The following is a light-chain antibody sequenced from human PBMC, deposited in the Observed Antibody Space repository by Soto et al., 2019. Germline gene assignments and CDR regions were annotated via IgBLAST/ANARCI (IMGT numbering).Light chain of an antibody. Sequence: IQLTQSPSSLSASLGDRVTITCRASQGISSYLAWYQQKPGKAPKLLIYAASTLQSGVPSRLSGSGSGTEFTLTISSLQPEDFATYYCQQLNSYPLTFAGGTKVDIK. J-gene: IGKJ4*01. CDR2: AAS. V-gene: IGKV1-9*01. CDR3: QQLNSYPLT. CDR1: QGISSY.